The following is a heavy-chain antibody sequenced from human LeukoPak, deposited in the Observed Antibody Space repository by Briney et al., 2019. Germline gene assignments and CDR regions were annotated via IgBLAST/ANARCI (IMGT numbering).Heavy chain of an antibody. CDR1: GYTFTSYG. CDR2: ISAYNGNT. V-gene: IGHV1-18*01. Sequence: ASVKVSCKASGYTFTSYGISWVRQAPGQGLEWMGWISAYNGNTNYAQRLQGRVTMTTDTSTSTAYMELRSLRSDDTAVYYCASTNHLDCSGGSCYLVYWGQGTLVTVSS. CDR3: ASTNHLDCSGGSCYLVY. J-gene: IGHJ4*02. D-gene: IGHD2-15*01.